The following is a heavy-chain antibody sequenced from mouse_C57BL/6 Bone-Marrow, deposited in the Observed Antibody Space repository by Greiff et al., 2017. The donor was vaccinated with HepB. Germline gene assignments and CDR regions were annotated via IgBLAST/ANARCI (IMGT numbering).Heavy chain of an antibody. J-gene: IGHJ3*01. D-gene: IGHD1-1*02. Sequence: VQLKESGGGLVKPGGSLKLSCAASGFTFSSYAMSWVRQTPEKRLEWVATISDGGSYTYYPDNVKGRFTISRDNAKNNLYLQMSHLKSEDTAMYYCARDPYGPWFAYWGQGTLVTVSA. CDR1: GFTFSSYA. V-gene: IGHV5-4*01. CDR2: ISDGGSYT. CDR3: ARDPYGPWFAY.